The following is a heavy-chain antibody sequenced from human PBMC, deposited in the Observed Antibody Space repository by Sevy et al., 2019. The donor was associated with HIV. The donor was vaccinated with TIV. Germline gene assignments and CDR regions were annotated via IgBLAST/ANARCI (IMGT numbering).Heavy chain of an antibody. V-gene: IGHV3-21*01. CDR1: GFTFRSYS. CDR3: ARSVVIRLRRGGYFDY. D-gene: IGHD2-21*01. CDR2: ISSSSSYI. J-gene: IGHJ4*02. Sequence: GGSLRLSCAASGFTFRSYSMNWVRQAPGKGLEWVSSISSSSSYIYYADSVKGRFTISRDNAKNSLYLQMNSLRAEDTAVYYCARSVVIRLRRGGYFDYWGQGTLVTVSS.